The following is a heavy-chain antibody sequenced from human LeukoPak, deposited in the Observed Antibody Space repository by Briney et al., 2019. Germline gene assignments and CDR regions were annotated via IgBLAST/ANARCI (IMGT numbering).Heavy chain of an antibody. J-gene: IGHJ4*01. CDR2: LSGSGITT. V-gene: IGHV3-23*01. CDR3: GKGIYSSGWSYFDY. CDR1: GFTFSNSA. Sequence: PGGSLRLSCAASGFTFSNSAMSWVRQAPGKGLEWVSPLSGSGITTYYADSVKGRFTISRDNFKNTLYLQMNSLRAEDTAVYYCGKGIYSSGWSYFDYWGHGTLVTGSS. D-gene: IGHD6-19*01.